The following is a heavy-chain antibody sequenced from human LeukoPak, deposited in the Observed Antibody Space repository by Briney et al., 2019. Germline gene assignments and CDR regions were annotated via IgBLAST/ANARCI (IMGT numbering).Heavy chain of an antibody. V-gene: IGHV4-39*07. CDR2: IYYSGST. J-gene: IGHJ4*02. CDR1: GGSISSSSYY. CDR3: ARSWGTMTPVDY. Sequence: SETLSLTCTVSGGSISSSSYYWGWIRQPPGKGLEWIGSIYYSGSTYYNPSLKSRVTISVDTSKNQFSLKLSSVTAADTAVYYCARSWGTMTPVDYWGQGTLVTVSS. D-gene: IGHD4-17*01.